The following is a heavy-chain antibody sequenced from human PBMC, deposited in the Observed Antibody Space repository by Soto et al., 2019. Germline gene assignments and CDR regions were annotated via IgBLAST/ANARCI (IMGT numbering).Heavy chain of an antibody. CDR3: AKGILMVYAMYYFDY. J-gene: IGHJ4*02. CDR1: GFTFSSYA. CDR2: ISGSGGST. D-gene: IGHD2-8*01. V-gene: IGHV3-23*01. Sequence: QPGGSLRLSCAASGFTFSSYAMSWVRQAPGKGLEWVSAISGSGGSTYYADSVKGRFTISRDNSKNTLYLQMNSLRAEDTAVYYCAKGILMVYAMYYFDYWGQGTLVTSPQ.